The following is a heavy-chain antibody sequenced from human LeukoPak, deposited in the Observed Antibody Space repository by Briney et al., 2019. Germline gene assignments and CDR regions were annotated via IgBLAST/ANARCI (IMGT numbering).Heavy chain of an antibody. D-gene: IGHD3-16*01. CDR1: GYTFTSYA. CDR3: ARWGTRGIPFDY. V-gene: IGHV1-3*01. Sequence: ASVKVSCTASGYTFTSYAMHWVRQAPGQGLEWMGWINAGNGNTKYSRKFQGRVTITRDTSASTAYMELSSLRSEDTAVYYCARWGTRGIPFDYWGQGTLVTVSS. CDR2: INAGNGNT. J-gene: IGHJ4*02.